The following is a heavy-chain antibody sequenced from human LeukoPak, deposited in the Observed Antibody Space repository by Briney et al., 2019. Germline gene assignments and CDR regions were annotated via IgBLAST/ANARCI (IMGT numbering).Heavy chain of an antibody. V-gene: IGHV1-69*06. J-gene: IGHJ6*02. CDR3: ARARNEKAGPTGLFHYYALDV. CDR1: GGTFSTYA. D-gene: IGHD2-21*01. CDR2: IVPVFGAR. Sequence: SVRVSCKASGGTFSTYAVSWVRQAPGQGLEWIGGIVPVFGARNYAQRFQDRVTIAADKFTNTAYMSLTSLRSEDTAIYICARARNEKAGPTGLFHYYALDVWGQGTSVTVSS.